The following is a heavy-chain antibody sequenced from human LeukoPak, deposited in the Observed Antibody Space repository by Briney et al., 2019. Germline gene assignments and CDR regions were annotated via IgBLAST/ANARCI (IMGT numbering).Heavy chain of an antibody. J-gene: IGHJ4*02. CDR1: GGSISSYY. CDR3: ARGAGASSWYFDY. Sequence: SETLSLACTVSGGSISSYYWSWIRQPPGKGLEWIGYIYYSGSTNYNPSLKSRVTISVDTSKNQFSLKLSSVTAADTAVYYCARGAGASSWYFDYWGQGTLVTVSP. D-gene: IGHD6-13*01. CDR2: IYYSGST. V-gene: IGHV4-59*01.